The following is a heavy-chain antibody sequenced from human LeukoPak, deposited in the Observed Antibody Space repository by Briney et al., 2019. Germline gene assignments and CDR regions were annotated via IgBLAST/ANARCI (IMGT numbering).Heavy chain of an antibody. CDR1: GFTFSSYS. Sequence: GGSLRLSCAASGFTFSSYSMNWVRQAPGKGLEWVSSISSSSSYIYYADSVEGRFTISRDNAKNSLYLQMNSLRAEDTAVYYCARDPSSGWTSRGTFDYWGQGTLVTVSS. V-gene: IGHV3-21*01. CDR2: ISSSSSYI. CDR3: ARDPSSGWTSRGTFDY. D-gene: IGHD6-19*01. J-gene: IGHJ4*02.